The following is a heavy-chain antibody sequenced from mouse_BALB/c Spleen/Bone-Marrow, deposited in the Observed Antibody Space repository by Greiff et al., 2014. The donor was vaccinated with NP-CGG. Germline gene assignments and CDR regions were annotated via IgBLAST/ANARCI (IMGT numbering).Heavy chain of an antibody. D-gene: IGHD2-4*01. V-gene: IGHV5-17*02. CDR3: ARARSTMITTGAMDY. CDR2: ISSGSSTI. CDR1: GFTFSRSG. Sequence: DVKLVESGGGLVQPGGSRKLSCAASGFTFSRSGMHWVRQAPEKGLEWVAYISSGSSTIYYADTMKGRFTISRDNPKNTLSLQMTSLRSEDTAMYYCARARSTMITTGAMDYWGQGTSVTVSS. J-gene: IGHJ4*01.